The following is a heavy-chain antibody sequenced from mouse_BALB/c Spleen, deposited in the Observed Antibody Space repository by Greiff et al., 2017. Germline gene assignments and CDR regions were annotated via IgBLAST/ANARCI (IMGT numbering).Heavy chain of an antibody. Sequence: EVQGVESGPGLVKPSQSLSLTCTVTGYSITSDYAWNWIRQFPGNKLEWMGYISYSGSTSYNPSLKSRISITRDTSKNQFFLQLNSVTTEDTATYYCARDYGSSYGNFDVWGAGTTVTVSS. V-gene: IGHV3-2*02. CDR2: ISYSGST. J-gene: IGHJ1*01. D-gene: IGHD1-1*01. CDR3: ARDYGSSYGNFDV. CDR1: GYSITSDYA.